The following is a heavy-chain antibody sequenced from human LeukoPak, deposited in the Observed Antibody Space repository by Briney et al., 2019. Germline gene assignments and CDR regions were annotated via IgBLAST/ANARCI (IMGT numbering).Heavy chain of an antibody. J-gene: IGHJ4*02. V-gene: IGHV3-53*01. CDR3: ARFTGIYYNSADY. CDR1: GFTVSSND. D-gene: IGHD3-10*01. CDR2: IYGGGDK. Sequence: GGSMRLSCAASGFTVSSNDMSWVRQAPGKGLEWVSIIYGGGDKFYADSVKGRFTISRDNSKNTLYLQMNSLRAEDTAVYYCARFTGIYYNSADYWGQGTLVTVSS.